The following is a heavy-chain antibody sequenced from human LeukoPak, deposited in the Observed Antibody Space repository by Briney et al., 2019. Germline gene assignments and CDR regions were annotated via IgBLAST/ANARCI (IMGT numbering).Heavy chain of an antibody. Sequence: SETLSLTCTVTGTSIRSGSYYWSWIRQPAGKGLEWIGRIYTSGSTNYNPSLKSRVTMSVDTSKNQFSLKLSSVTAADTAVYYCARGGSYSLLGYYYMDVWGKGTTVTVSS. V-gene: IGHV4-61*02. D-gene: IGHD1-26*01. J-gene: IGHJ6*03. CDR1: GTSIRSGSYY. CDR3: ARGGSYSLLGYYYMDV. CDR2: IYTSGST.